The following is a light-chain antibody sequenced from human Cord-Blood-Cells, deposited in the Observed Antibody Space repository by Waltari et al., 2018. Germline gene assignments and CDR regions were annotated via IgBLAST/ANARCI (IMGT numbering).Light chain of an antibody. CDR3: NSYTSSSTVV. CDR2: DVS. Sequence: QSALPQPASVSGSSGQSITISCTGTSSDVGGYNYVSWYQQHPGKAPKLMIYDVSKRPSGVSNRFSGSKSGNTASLTISGLQAEDEADYYCNSYTSSSTVVFGGGTKLTVL. CDR1: SSDVGGYNY. V-gene: IGLV2-14*01. J-gene: IGLJ2*01.